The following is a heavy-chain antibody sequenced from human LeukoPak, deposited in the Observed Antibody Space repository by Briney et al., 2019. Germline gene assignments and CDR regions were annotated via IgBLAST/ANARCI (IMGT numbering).Heavy chain of an antibody. CDR3: ARIMIGPSGDAFDI. CDR2: INHSGST. D-gene: IGHD3-22*01. Sequence: SETLSLTCAVYGGSFSGYYWSWIRQPPGKGLEWIGEINHSGSTNYNPSLKSRVTISVDTSKNQFSLKLSSVTAADTAVYYCARIMIGPSGDAFDIWGQGTVVTVSS. J-gene: IGHJ3*02. V-gene: IGHV4-34*01. CDR1: GGSFSGYY.